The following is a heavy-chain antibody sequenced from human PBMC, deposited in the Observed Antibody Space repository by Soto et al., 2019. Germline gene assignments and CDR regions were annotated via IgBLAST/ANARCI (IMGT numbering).Heavy chain of an antibody. Sequence: QVQLVQSGAEVKKPGASVKVSCKASGYTFTSYGISWVRQAPGQGLEWMGWISAYNGNTNYAQKLQGRVTMTTDTSTSTAYMELRSRRSDDTAVYYCARVSYDYDSSGYYPLDYWGQGTLVTVSS. CDR1: GYTFTSYG. D-gene: IGHD3-22*01. CDR3: ARVSYDYDSSGYYPLDY. J-gene: IGHJ4*02. V-gene: IGHV1-18*04. CDR2: ISAYNGNT.